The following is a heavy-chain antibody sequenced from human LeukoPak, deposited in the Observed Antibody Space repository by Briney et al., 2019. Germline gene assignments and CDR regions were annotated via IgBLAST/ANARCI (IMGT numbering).Heavy chain of an antibody. CDR3: ARWRGYSYGSDFDF. CDR1: GGSISSYY. J-gene: IGHJ4*02. D-gene: IGHD5-18*01. Sequence: PSETLSLTRTVSGGSISSYYWSWIRQPPGKGLEWIGYIYYSGSTNYNPSLKSQVTVSVDTSKNQFSLKLSSVTAADTAVYYCARWRGYSYGSDFDFWGQGTLVTVSS. CDR2: IYYSGST. V-gene: IGHV4-59*01.